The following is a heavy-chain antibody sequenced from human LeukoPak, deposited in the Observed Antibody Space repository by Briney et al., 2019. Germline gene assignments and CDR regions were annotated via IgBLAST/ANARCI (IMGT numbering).Heavy chain of an antibody. J-gene: IGHJ6*03. CDR3: ARHYYGSGSYYNLERYYYYYMDV. V-gene: IGHV4-39*01. Sequence: SETLSLTCTVSGGSISSSSYYWGWIRQPPGKGLEWIGSIYYSGSTYYNPSLKSRVTISVDTSKNQFSLKLSSVTAADTAVYYCARHYYGSGSYYNLERYYYYYMDVWGKGTTVTISS. D-gene: IGHD3-10*01. CDR2: IYYSGST. CDR1: GGSISSSSYY.